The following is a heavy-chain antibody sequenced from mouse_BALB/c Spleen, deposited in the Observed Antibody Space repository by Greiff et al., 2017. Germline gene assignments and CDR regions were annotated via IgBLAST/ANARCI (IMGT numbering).Heavy chain of an antibody. Sequence: VKLMESGPGLVAPSQSLSITCTVSGFSLTGYGVNWVRQPPGKGLEWLGMIWGDGSTDYNSALKSRLSISKDNSKSQVFLKMNSLQTDDTARYYCASSTMITTRAMDYWGQGTSVTVSS. D-gene: IGHD2-4*01. J-gene: IGHJ4*01. V-gene: IGHV2-6-7*01. CDR2: IWGDGST. CDR3: ASSTMITTRAMDY. CDR1: GFSLTGYG.